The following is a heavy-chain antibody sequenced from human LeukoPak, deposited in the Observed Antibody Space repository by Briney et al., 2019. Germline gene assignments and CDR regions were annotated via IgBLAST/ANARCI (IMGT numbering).Heavy chain of an antibody. CDR2: ISGSGGST. D-gene: IGHD3-22*01. Sequence: GGSLRLSCAASGFTFSSYGMSWVRQAPGKGLEWVSAISGSGGSTYYADSVKGRFTISRDNSKNTLYLQMNSLRADDTAVYYCARDLSGGYNGWFDPWGQGTLVTVSS. CDR3: ARDLSGGYNGWFDP. V-gene: IGHV3-23*01. CDR1: GFTFSSYG. J-gene: IGHJ5*02.